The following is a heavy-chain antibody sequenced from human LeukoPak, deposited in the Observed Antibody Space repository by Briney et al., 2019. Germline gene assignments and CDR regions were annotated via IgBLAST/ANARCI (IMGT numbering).Heavy chain of an antibody. Sequence: VASVKVSCEASGYTFTRYYMHWVRQAPGRGLEWMGIINPSGGSTSYAQKFQGRVTMTRDTSTSTVYMELSSLRSEDTAVYYCARDCVPTQNYYDSSGYHYDYWGQGTLVTVSS. CDR3: ARDCVPTQNYYDSSGYHYDY. J-gene: IGHJ4*02. CDR2: INPSGGST. CDR1: GYTFTRYY. V-gene: IGHV1-46*01. D-gene: IGHD3-22*01.